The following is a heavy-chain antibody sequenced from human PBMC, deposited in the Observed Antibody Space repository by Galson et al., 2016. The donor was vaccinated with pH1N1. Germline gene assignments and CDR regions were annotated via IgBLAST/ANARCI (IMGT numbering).Heavy chain of an antibody. V-gene: IGHV3-7*01. D-gene: IGHD6-19*01. J-gene: IGHJ4*02. CDR1: GFTFSDYW. CDR2: INSDESNK. Sequence: SLRLSCAGSGFTFSDYWMTWVRQAPGKGLEWVANINSDESNKYYADSVKGRLTISRDNSKNTLYVQMNSLRAEDTAVYFCAKGLGSDWAFDYWGQGTLDTVSS. CDR3: AKGLGSDWAFDY.